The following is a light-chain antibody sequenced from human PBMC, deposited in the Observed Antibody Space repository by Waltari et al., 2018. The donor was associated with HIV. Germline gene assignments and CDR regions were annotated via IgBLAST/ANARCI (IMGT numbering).Light chain of an antibody. CDR1: QSVLYSSNNKNY. CDR2: WAS. Sequence: DIVMTQSPDSLAVSLGERATINCKSSQSVLYSSNNKNYLAWYQQKPGQPPKLLIYWASTRESGVPDRFSSSGSGTDFTLTISSLRAEDVAVYYCQQYYSTPRTFGQGTKVEIK. CDR3: QQYYSTPRT. V-gene: IGKV4-1*01. J-gene: IGKJ1*01.